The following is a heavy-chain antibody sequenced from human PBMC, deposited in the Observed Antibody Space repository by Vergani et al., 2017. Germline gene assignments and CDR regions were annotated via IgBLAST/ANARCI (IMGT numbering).Heavy chain of an antibody. CDR2: INPNSGGT. CDR3: ARRYYDRSGYYFAEYFQH. Sequence: QVQLVQSGAEVKKHGASVKVSCKASGYTFTGYYMHWVRQAPGQGLEWMGWINPNSGGTNYAQKFQGRVTMTRDTSISTAYMELSRLRSDDTAVYYCARRYYDRSGYYFAEYFQHWGQGTLVTVSS. J-gene: IGHJ1*01. V-gene: IGHV1-2*02. D-gene: IGHD3-22*01. CDR1: GYTFTGYY.